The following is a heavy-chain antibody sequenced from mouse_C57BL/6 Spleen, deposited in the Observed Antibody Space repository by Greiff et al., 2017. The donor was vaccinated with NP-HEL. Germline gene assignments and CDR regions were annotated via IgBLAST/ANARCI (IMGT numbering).Heavy chain of an antibody. CDR3: ARGDYDWYFDV. J-gene: IGHJ1*03. CDR2: IYPGDGDT. D-gene: IGHD2-4*01. V-gene: IGHV1-80*01. Sequence: VQLQQSGASVKISCKASGYAFSSYWMNWVKQRPGKGLEWIGQIYPGDGDTNYNGKFKGKATLTADKSSSTAYMQLSSLTSEDSAVYFCARGDYDWYFDVWGTGTTVTVSS. CDR1: GYAFSSYW.